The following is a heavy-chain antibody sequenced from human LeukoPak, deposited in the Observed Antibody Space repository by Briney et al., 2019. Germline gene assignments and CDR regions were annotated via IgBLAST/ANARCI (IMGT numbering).Heavy chain of an antibody. CDR1: GFTFSSYG. CDR3: RVAASEFDY. Sequence: KSGGSLRLSCAASGFTFSSYGMHWVRQAPGKGLEWVAFIRYDGSNKYYAGSAKGRFTISRDNSKNTLYLQMNSLRAEDTAVYYCRVAASEFDYWGQGTLVTVSS. CDR2: IRYDGSNK. J-gene: IGHJ4*02. V-gene: IGHV3-30*02. D-gene: IGHD2-15*01.